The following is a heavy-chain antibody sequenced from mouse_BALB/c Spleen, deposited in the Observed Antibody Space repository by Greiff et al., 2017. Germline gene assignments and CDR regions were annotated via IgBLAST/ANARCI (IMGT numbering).Heavy chain of an antibody. Sequence: EVQVVESGGGLVKPGGSLKLSCAASGFTFSSYAMSWVRQTPEKRLEWVAEISSGGSDTYYPDTVTGRFTISRDNAKNTLYLEMSSLRSEDTAMYYCARTLSTAANGYYAMDYWGQGTSVTVSS. CDR3: ARTLSTAANGYYAMDY. D-gene: IGHD1-2*01. CDR1: GFTFSSYA. V-gene: IGHV5-9-4*01. J-gene: IGHJ4*01. CDR2: ISSGGSDT.